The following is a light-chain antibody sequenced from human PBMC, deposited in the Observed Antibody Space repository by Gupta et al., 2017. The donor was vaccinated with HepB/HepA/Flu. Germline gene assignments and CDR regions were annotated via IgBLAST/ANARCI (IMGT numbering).Light chain of an antibody. Sequence: HSALTQPASVSGSPGQSITISCTGTSRNVGNYNLVSWHQQHPGKAPKLIMSEVIQRPSGSSDRFSASKSGKTASPTISDLQAEDEADYYCSPSAGSPWMVFGGGTKLNVL. CDR1: SRNVGNYNL. CDR3: SPSAGSPWMV. V-gene: IGLV2-23*02. CDR2: EVI. J-gene: IGLJ2*01.